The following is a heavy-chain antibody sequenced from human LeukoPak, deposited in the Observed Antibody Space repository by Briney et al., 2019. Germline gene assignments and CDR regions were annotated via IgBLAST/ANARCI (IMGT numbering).Heavy chain of an antibody. CDR2: IYYSGST. J-gene: IGHJ5*02. Sequence: SETLSLTCTVSGGSISSSSYYWGWIRQPPGKGLEWIGGIYYSGSTYYNPSLKSRVTISVDTSKNQFSLKLSSVTAADTAVYYCASGRRDGYNSWGQGTLVTVSS. D-gene: IGHD5-24*01. CDR3: ASGRRDGYNS. CDR1: GGSISSSSYY. V-gene: IGHV4-39*01.